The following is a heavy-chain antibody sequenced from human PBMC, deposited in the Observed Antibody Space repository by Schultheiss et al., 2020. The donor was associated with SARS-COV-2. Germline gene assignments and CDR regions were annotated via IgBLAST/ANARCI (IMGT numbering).Heavy chain of an antibody. D-gene: IGHD3-10*01. CDR2: IRYNSSSI. V-gene: IGHV3-9*01. Sequence: GGSLRLSCAASGFTFDAYAMHWVRQAPGKGLEWVSSIRYNSSSIDYADSVKGRFTISRDNAKNSLYLQMNSLRAEDTALYYCARRGRWFGELNYGMDVWGQGTTVTVSS. J-gene: IGHJ6*02. CDR1: GFTFDAYA. CDR3: ARRGRWFGELNYGMDV.